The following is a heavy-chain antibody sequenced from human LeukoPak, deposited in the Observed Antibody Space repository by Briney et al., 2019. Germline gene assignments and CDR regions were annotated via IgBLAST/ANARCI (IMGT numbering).Heavy chain of an antibody. CDR2: ISWNSGSI. CDR3: AAAPYQLLRTPMDY. V-gene: IGHV3-9*01. CDR1: GFTFDDYA. Sequence: GRSLRLSCAASGFTFDDYAMHWVRQAPGKGLEWVSGISWNSGSIGYADSVKGRFTISRDNAKNSLYLQMNSLRAEDTALYYCAAAPYQLLRTPMDYWGQGTLVTVSS. D-gene: IGHD2-2*01. J-gene: IGHJ4*02.